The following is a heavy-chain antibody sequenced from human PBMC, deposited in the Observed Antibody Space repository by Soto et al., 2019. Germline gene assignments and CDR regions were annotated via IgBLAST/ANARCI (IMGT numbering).Heavy chain of an antibody. Sequence: ASVKVSCKAQGYIFTKYGIGWVRQAPGHGLEWMGLINVYNGDRKVAQKFQDRVSMTTDTATDTAYMELKSLRSGVTAVYYCARLQLGGDRMLNWFDPWGQGTLVTV. V-gene: IGHV1-18*01. CDR3: ARLQLGGDRMLNWFDP. J-gene: IGHJ5*02. D-gene: IGHD2-21*02. CDR1: GYIFTKYG. CDR2: INVYNGDR.